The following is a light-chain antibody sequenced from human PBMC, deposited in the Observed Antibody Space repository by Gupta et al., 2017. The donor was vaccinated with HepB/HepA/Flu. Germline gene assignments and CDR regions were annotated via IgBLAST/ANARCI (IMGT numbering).Light chain of an antibody. CDR1: STDVGSYNL. CDR3: CSYAGSSTYV. V-gene: IGLV2-23*02. Sequence: QSALTQPASVSGSPGQSIPISCTGTSTDVGSYNLVSWYQQHPGKAPKLMFYEVSKRPAGVANRFSGSKAGNTASLTISGLQAEDEADYYCCSYAGSSTYVFGTGTKVTVL. J-gene: IGLJ1*01. CDR2: EVS.